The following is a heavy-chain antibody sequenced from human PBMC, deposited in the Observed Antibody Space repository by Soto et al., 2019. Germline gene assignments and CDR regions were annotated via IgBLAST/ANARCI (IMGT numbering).Heavy chain of an antibody. CDR1: GGTFSSYS. CDR3: ARDGGRHSGGIDY. D-gene: IGHD1-26*01. V-gene: IGHV1-69*01. J-gene: IGHJ4*02. CDR2: IIPIFGTA. Sequence: QVQLVQSGAEVKKPGSSVKVSCKASGGTFSSYSINWVRQAPGQGLEWMGEIIPIFGTANYAQKCQGRVTITADESTSKAYMERSSLRSEDTAVYYCARDGGRHSGGIDYWGQGTLVTVSS.